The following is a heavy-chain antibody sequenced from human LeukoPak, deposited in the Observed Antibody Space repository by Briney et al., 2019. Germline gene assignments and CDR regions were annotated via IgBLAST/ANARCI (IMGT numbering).Heavy chain of an antibody. CDR1: GFTFSSYW. D-gene: IGHD3-22*01. J-gene: IGHJ3*02. CDR2: IKQDGSEK. Sequence: GGSLRLSCAASGFTFSSYWMSWVRQAPGKGLEWVANIKQDGSEKYYVDSVKGRFTISRDNAKNSLYLQMNSLRAEDTAVYYCASSVLYYYDSSDQAFDIWGQGTMVTVSS. CDR3: ASSVLYYYDSSDQAFDI. V-gene: IGHV3-7*03.